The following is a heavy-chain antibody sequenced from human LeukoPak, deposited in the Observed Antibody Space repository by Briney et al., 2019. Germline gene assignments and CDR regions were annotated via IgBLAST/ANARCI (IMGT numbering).Heavy chain of an antibody. Sequence: PGGSLRLSCAASGFTFSSYEVNWVRQAPGKGLEWVSYISSSGSSIYYADSVKGRFTISRDNAKNSLYLQMNTLRAEDTAVYSCARGADGVSSNSRGWFDPWGQGTLVTVSP. CDR1: GFTFSSYE. J-gene: IGHJ5*02. V-gene: IGHV3-48*03. CDR3: ARGADGVSSNSRGWFDP. D-gene: IGHD2-15*01. CDR2: ISSSGSSI.